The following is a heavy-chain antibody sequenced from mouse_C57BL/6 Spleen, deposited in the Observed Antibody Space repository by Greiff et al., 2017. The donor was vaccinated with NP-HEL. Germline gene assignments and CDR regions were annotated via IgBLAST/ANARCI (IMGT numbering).Heavy chain of an antibody. J-gene: IGHJ4*01. CDR2: ISSGSSTI. CDR3: APGGGYAMDY. V-gene: IGHV5-17*01. Sequence: EVQLVESGGGLVKPGGSLKLSCAASGFTFSDYGMHWVRQAPEKGLEWVAYISSGSSTIYYADTVKGRFTISRDDAQNTLFLQMTSLRSEDTAMYYCAPGGGYAMDYWGQGTSVTVSS. CDR1: GFTFSDYG.